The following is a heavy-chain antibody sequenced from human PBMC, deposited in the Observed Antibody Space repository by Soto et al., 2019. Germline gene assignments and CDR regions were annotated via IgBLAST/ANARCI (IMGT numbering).Heavy chain of an antibody. V-gene: IGHV3-23*01. D-gene: IGHD6-6*01. CDR3: AKDRPLYSSSSIPQNYFDY. CDR2: ISATGGGT. J-gene: IGHJ4*02. CDR1: GFKFSNYA. Sequence: GGSPRLSSAASGFKFSNYAISWVRQAPGKGLEWVSLISATGGGTYYADSVKGRFTISRDNSHNTLYLQVHSLTAEDTAVYYCAKDRPLYSSSSIPQNYFDYWGQGPLVTVSS.